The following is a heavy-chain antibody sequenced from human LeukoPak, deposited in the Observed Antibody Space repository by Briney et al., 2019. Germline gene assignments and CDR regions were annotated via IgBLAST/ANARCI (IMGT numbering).Heavy chain of an antibody. CDR3: ASPSPYCGGDCEYYYYYYYMDV. V-gene: IGHV1-69*06. J-gene: IGHJ6*03. CDR1: GGTFSSYA. D-gene: IGHD2-21*02. Sequence: SVKVSCKASGGTFSSYAISWVRQAPGQGLEWMGGIIPIFGTANYAQKFQGRVTITADKSTSTAYMELSSLRSEDTAVYYCASPSPYCGGDCEYYYYYYYMDVWGKGTTVTVSS. CDR2: IIPIFGTA.